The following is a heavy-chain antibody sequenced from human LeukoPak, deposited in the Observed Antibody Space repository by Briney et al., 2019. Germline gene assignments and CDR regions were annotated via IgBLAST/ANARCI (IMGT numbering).Heavy chain of an antibody. V-gene: IGHV1-2*02. D-gene: IGHD3-22*01. CDR2: INPNSGGT. CDR3: ARDKEDYYDSSAPWI. J-gene: IGHJ3*02. CDR1: GYTFTGYY. Sequence: ASVKVSCKASGYTFTGYYMHWVRQAPGQGLEWMGWINPNSGGTNYAQKFQGRVTMTRDTSISTAYMELSRLRSDDTAVYYCARDKEDYYDSSAPWIWGQGTMVTLSS.